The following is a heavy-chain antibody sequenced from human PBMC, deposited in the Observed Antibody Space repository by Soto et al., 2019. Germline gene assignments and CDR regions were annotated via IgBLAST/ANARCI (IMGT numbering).Heavy chain of an antibody. CDR3: ARVSGDYDSSGYYWFPFDY. Sequence: ASVKVSCTPSGGTFISFAISSVRQAPGQGLEWMGGIIPIFGTANYAQKFQGRVTITADEATSTAYMELSSLRAEDTAVYYCARVSGDYDSSGYYWFPFDYWGQGALVTVSS. D-gene: IGHD3-22*01. CDR1: GGTFISFA. CDR2: IIPIFGTA. J-gene: IGHJ4*02. V-gene: IGHV1-69*13.